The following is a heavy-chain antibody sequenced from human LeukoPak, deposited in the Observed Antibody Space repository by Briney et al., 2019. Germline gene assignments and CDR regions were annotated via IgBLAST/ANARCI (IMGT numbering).Heavy chain of an antibody. CDR1: GYSISSGYY. V-gene: IGHV4-38-2*01. Sequence: SETLSLTCAVSGYSISSGYYWGWIRQPPGEGLEWIGGIYHSGSTYYNPSLKSRVTISVDTSKNQFSLKMSSVTATDTAVYYCARRPSSRPYYFDYWGQGTLVTVSS. CDR3: ARRPSSRPYYFDY. J-gene: IGHJ4*02. D-gene: IGHD2-2*01. CDR2: IYHSGST.